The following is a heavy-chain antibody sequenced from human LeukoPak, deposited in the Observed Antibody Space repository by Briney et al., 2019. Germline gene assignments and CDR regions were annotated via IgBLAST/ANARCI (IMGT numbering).Heavy chain of an antibody. D-gene: IGHD6-13*01. CDR1: GGPISSGGYY. Sequence: SETLSLTCTVSGGPISSGGYYWTWIRQPPGKGLEWIGYIYDSGSTYYNPSLKSRVTTSVDRSKNQFSLKLNSVTAADTAVYYCASHGAAPYAFDIWGQGTMVTVSS. CDR3: ASHGAAPYAFDI. V-gene: IGHV4-30-2*01. J-gene: IGHJ3*02. CDR2: IYDSGST.